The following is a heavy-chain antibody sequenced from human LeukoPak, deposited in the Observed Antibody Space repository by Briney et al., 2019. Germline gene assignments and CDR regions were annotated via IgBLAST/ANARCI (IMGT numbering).Heavy chain of an antibody. CDR3: AGREFPRSYF. J-gene: IGHJ4*02. D-gene: IGHD3-16*02. CDR2: IYYSGST. V-gene: IGHV4-30-4*01. CDR1: GGSISSGDYY. Sequence: PSETLSLTCSVSGGSISSGDYYWSWIRQPPGKGLEWIGYIYYSGSTYYNPSLKSRVTISVDTSKNQFSLRLSSVTAADTTVYFCAGREFPRSYFWGQGTLVAVSS.